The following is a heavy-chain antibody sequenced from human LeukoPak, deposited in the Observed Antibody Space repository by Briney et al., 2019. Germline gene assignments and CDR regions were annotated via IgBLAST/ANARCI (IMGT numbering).Heavy chain of an antibody. Sequence: SETLSLTCTVSGGSISSYYWSWIRQPPGKGLEWIGYIYYSGSTNYNPSLKSRVTISVDTSKNQFSLKLSSVTAADTAVYYCARGTYYYGMDVWGQGTTVTVSS. CDR2: IYYSGST. CDR1: GGSISSYY. V-gene: IGHV4-59*01. J-gene: IGHJ6*02. CDR3: ARGTYYYGMDV.